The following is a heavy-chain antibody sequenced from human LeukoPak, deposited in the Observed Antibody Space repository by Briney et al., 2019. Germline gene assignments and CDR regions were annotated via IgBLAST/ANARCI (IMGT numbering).Heavy chain of an antibody. V-gene: IGHV1-24*01. CDR2: FDPEDGET. D-gene: IGHD3-3*01. J-gene: IGHJ4*02. CDR1: GYTLTELS. Sequence: ASVKVSCKVSGYTLTELSMHWVRQAPGKGLEWMGGFDPEDGETIYAQKFQGRVTITTDESTSTAYMELSSLRSEDTAVYYCARVWDDFWSGYSSGDWGQGTLVTVSS. CDR3: ARVWDDFWSGYSSGD.